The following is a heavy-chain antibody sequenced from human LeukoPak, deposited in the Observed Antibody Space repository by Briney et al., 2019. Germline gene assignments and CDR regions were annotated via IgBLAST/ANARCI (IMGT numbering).Heavy chain of an antibody. Sequence: ASVKVSCKASGYTFTSYGISWVRQAPGQGLEWMGWISAYNGNTNYAQKLQGRVTMTTDTSTSTAYMELRSLRSDDTAVYYCARLRLGELSSEYYFDYWGQGTLVTVSS. CDR2: ISAYNGNT. J-gene: IGHJ4*02. D-gene: IGHD3-16*02. CDR3: ARLRLGELSSEYYFDY. CDR1: GYTFTSYG. V-gene: IGHV1-18*01.